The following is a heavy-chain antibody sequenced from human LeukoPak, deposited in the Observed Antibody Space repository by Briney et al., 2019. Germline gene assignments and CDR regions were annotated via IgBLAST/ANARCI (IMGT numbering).Heavy chain of an antibody. J-gene: IGHJ4*02. D-gene: IGHD5-24*01. V-gene: IGHV1-69*05. CDR3: ARHPRAVYYFDY. Sequence: SVKVSCKASGGTFSSYAISWVRQAPGQGLEWMGGIIPIFGTANYAQKFQGRVTITTDESTSTAYMELSSLRSEDTAVYYCARHPRAVYYFDYWGQGTLVTVSS. CDR1: GGTFSSYA. CDR2: IIPIFGTA.